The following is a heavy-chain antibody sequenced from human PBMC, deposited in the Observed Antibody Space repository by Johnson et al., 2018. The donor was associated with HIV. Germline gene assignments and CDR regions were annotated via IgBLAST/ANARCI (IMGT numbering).Heavy chain of an antibody. D-gene: IGHD6-6*01. J-gene: IGHJ3*02. Sequence: VQLVESGGGLVQPGRSLSLSCAASGFTFDDYAMHWVRQAPGKRLAWVSGISWNSGSIGYAASVKGRFTISRDNAKNTLYLQMNSLRAEDTAVYYCARDITAARPSAFDIWGQGTMVTVSS. V-gene: IGHV3-9*01. CDR1: GFTFDDYA. CDR2: ISWNSGSI. CDR3: ARDITAARPSAFDI.